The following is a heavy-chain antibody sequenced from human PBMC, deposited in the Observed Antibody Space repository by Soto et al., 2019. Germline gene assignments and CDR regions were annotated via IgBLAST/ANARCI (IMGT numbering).Heavy chain of an antibody. V-gene: IGHV4-39*01. J-gene: IGHJ4*02. CDR2: IYYSGST. CDR1: GGSISSSSYY. Sequence: QLQLQESGPGLVKPSETLSLTCTVSGGSISSSSYYWGWIRQPPGKGLEWIGSIYYSGSTYYNPSLKGRVTISVDTSKNQFSLKLSSVTAADTAVYYCARHSGGYSGYDLFDYWGQGTLVTVSS. D-gene: IGHD5-12*01. CDR3: ARHSGGYSGYDLFDY.